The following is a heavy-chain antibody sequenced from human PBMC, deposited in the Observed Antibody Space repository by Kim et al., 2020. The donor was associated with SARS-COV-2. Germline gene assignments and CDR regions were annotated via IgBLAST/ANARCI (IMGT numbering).Heavy chain of an antibody. V-gene: IGHV4-34*01. CDR2: INHSGST. Sequence: SETLSLTCAVYGGSFSGYYWCWIRQPPATGLEWIGEINHSGSTNYNPSLKSRVTITVDTYTNNFSLKLSPVTVADTAVYYCARAEVEPASDRFDAWG. J-gene: IGHJ5*01. CDR3: ARAEVEPASDRFDA. D-gene: IGHD2-2*01. CDR1: GGSFSGYY.